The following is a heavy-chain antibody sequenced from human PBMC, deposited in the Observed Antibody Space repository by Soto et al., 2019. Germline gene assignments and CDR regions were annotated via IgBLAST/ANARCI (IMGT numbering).Heavy chain of an antibody. CDR1: GGTFSSYA. D-gene: IGHD3-22*01. J-gene: IGHJ1*01. V-gene: IGHV1-69*13. CDR3: ARDDSSGYYYPAKYFQH. Sequence: WASVKVSCKASGGTFSSYAISWVRQAPGQGLEWMGGIIPIFGTANYAQKFQGRVTITADESTSTAYMELSSLRSEDTAVYYCARDDSSGYYYPAKYFQHWGQGKLVTVSS. CDR2: IIPIFGTA.